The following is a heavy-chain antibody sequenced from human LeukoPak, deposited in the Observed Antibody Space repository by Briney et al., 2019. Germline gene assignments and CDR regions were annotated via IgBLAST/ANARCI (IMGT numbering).Heavy chain of an antibody. Sequence: PGGSLRLSCVVSGFDFSGFSMNWVRQAPGKGLEWVSYISSSGSTIYYADSVKGRFTISRDNAKNSLYLQMNSLRAEDTAVYYCARNPYSRRYYYYMDVWGKGTTVTISS. CDR3: ARNPYSRRYYYYMDV. V-gene: IGHV3-48*03. J-gene: IGHJ6*03. CDR1: GFDFSGFS. D-gene: IGHD3-16*01. CDR2: ISSSGSTI.